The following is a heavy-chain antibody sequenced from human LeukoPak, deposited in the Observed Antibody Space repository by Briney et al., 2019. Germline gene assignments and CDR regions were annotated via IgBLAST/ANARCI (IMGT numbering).Heavy chain of an antibody. D-gene: IGHD3-16*01. CDR2: IHYSGST. Sequence: PSETLSLTCTVSGVCISTTSYYWGWIRQTPGKGLEWVGNIHYSGSTKYNSSFKSRATISVDTSNNQFFLRVTSMTAADPAVYYCARLGALHDAFDVWGQGTLVTVSS. V-gene: IGHV4-61*05. CDR3: ARLGALHDAFDV. CDR1: GVCISTTSYY. J-gene: IGHJ3*01.